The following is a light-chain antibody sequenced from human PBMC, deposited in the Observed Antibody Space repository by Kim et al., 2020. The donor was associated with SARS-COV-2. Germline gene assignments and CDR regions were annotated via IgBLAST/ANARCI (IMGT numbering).Light chain of an antibody. V-gene: IGKV1-13*02. Sequence: SASVGDRVTITCRASQGISSALAWYQQKPGKAPKLLIYDASSLESGVPSRFSGSGSGTDFTLTISSLQPEDFATYYCQQFNSYPSFGGGTKVDI. J-gene: IGKJ4*01. CDR3: QQFNSYPS. CDR2: DAS. CDR1: QGISSA.